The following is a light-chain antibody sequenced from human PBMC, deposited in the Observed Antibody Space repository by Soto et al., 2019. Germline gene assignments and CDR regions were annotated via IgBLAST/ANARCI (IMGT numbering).Light chain of an antibody. CDR2: EVS. J-gene: IGLJ2*01. V-gene: IGLV2-14*01. CDR1: SIDVGDFQY. Sequence: QSALTQPASVSGSPGQSITISCTGTSIDVGDFQYVSWYQQHPGKAPKLMIYEVSNRPSEVSNRFSGSKSGITASLTISGLQTADEADYYCRSYTATNTVLFGGGTKLTVL. CDR3: RSYTATNTVL.